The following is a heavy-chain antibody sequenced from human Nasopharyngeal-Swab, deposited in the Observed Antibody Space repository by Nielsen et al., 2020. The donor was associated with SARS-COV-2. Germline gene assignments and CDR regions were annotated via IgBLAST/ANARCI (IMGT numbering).Heavy chain of an antibody. J-gene: IGHJ4*02. V-gene: IGHV3-66*01. CDR3: ARDGPCDY. Sequence: GESLKISCAASGFTFSSYGMHWVRQAPGKGLEWVSVIYSGGSTYYADSVKGRFTISRDNSKNTLYLQMNSLRAEDTAVYYCARDGPCDYWGQGTLVTVSS. CDR2: IYSGGST. CDR1: GFTFSSYG.